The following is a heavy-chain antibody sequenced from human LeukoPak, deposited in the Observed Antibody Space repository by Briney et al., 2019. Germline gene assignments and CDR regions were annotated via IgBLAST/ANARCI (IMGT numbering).Heavy chain of an antibody. V-gene: IGHV4-4*07. CDR2: IYTSGST. J-gene: IGHJ4*02. CDR1: GGSISSYY. D-gene: IGHD3-16*02. Sequence: SETLSLTCTVSGGSISSYYWSWIRQPAGKGLEWIGRIYTSGSTNYNPSLKSRVTMSVDASKNQFSLKLSSVTAADTAAYYCARGVMITFGGVIARGRPYYFDYWGQGTLVTVSS. CDR3: ARGVMITFGGVIARGRPYYFDY.